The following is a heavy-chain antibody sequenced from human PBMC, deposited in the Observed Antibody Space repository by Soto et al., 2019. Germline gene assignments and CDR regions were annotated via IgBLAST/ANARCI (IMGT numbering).Heavy chain of an antibody. CDR1: GFTFSSYA. Sequence: PGGSLRLSCAASGFTFSSYAMSWVRQAPGKGLEWVSAISGSGGSTYYADSVKGRFTISRDNSKNTLYLQMNSLRAEDTAVYYCEKDALTVLWFGAPKYYYGMDVWGQGTTVTVSS. V-gene: IGHV3-23*01. J-gene: IGHJ6*02. CDR2: ISGSGGST. CDR3: EKDALTVLWFGAPKYYYGMDV. D-gene: IGHD3-10*01.